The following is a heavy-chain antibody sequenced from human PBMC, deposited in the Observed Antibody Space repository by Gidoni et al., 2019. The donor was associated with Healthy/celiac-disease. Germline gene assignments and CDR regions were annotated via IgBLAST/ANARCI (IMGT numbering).Heavy chain of an antibody. CDR1: GYTFTSYY. V-gene: IGHV1-46*01. CDR3: ARDQGLRFLEWLLDY. Sequence: QVQLVQSGAEVKKPGASVKVSCKASGYTFTSYYMHCVRQAPGQGLEWMGIINPSGGSTSYAQKFQGRVTMTRDTSTSTVYMELSSLRSEDTAVYYCARDQGLRFLEWLLDYWGQGTLVTVSS. CDR2: INPSGGST. D-gene: IGHD3-3*01. J-gene: IGHJ4*02.